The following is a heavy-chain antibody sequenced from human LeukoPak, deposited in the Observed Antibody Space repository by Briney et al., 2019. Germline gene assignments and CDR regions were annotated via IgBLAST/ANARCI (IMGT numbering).Heavy chain of an antibody. CDR2: INPDTGAT. CDR1: GYTFTDYY. J-gene: IGHJ5*02. V-gene: IGHV1-2*02. CDR3: ARDRVERPYYYDSSGYYGWWFDP. Sequence: ASVTVSCKASGYTFTDYYIHWVRQAPGQGLGWMGWINPDTGATNFAQKFLGRVTLTRDTSITTAYMEVNSLTSDDTAVYYCARDRVERPYYYDSSGYYGWWFDPWGQGTLVTVSS. D-gene: IGHD3-22*01.